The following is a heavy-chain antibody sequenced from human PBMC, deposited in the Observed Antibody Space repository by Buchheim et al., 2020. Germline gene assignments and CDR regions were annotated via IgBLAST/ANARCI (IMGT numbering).Heavy chain of an antibody. D-gene: IGHD3-22*01. V-gene: IGHV4-34*01. CDR3: ARASPFYDSSGYLWYSSGYYYYGMDV. CDR2: INHSGST. J-gene: IGHJ6*02. CDR1: GGSFSGYY. Sequence: QVQLQQWGAGLLKPSETLSLTCAVYGGSFSGYYWSWIRQPPGKGLEWIGEINHSGSTNYNPSLKSRVTISVDTSKNQFSLKLSSVTAADTAVYYCARASPFYDSSGYLWYSSGYYYYGMDVWGQGTT.